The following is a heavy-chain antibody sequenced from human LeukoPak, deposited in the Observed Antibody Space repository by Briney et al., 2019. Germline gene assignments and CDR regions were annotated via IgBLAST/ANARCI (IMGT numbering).Heavy chain of an antibody. CDR3: AKDRYYDYVWGSYRSDY. Sequence: GSLRLSCAASGFTFSSYAMSWVRQAPGKGLEWVSAISGSGGSTYYADSVKGRFTISRDNSKNTLYLQMNSLRAEDTAVYYCAKDRYYDYVWGSYRSDYWGQGTLVTVSS. J-gene: IGHJ4*02. CDR1: GFTFSSYA. CDR2: ISGSGGST. V-gene: IGHV3-23*01. D-gene: IGHD3-16*02.